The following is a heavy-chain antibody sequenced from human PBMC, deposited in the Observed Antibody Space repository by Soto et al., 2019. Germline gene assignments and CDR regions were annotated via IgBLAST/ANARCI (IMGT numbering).Heavy chain of an antibody. CDR1: GGSFSGYY. CDR2: INHSGST. V-gene: IGHV4-34*01. D-gene: IGHD6-13*01. J-gene: IGHJ6*03. CDR3: ARGRRVAAAVNPYYYYMDV. Sequence: SETLSLTCAVYGGSFSGYYWSWIRQPPGKGLEWIGEINHSGSTNYNPSLKSRVTISVDTSKNQFSLKLSSVTAADTAVYYCARGRRVAAAVNPYYYYMDVWGKGTTVTVSS.